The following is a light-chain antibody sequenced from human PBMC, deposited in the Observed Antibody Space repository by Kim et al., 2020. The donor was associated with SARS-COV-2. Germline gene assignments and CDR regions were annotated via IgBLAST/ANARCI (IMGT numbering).Light chain of an antibody. V-gene: IGKV3-20*01. CDR1: QSVINNY. Sequence: EIVLTQSPGTLSLSPGERATVSCRASQSVINNYIVWYQQKPGQAPRLLIYGASSRASGIPDRFSASGSGTDFTLTISRLEPEDFAVYYCQQYGSSPSTFGQGTRLEIK. CDR3: QQYGSSPST. CDR2: GAS. J-gene: IGKJ5*01.